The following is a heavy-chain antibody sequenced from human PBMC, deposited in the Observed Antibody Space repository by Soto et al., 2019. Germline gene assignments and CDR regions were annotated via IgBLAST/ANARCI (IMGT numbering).Heavy chain of an antibody. D-gene: IGHD6-19*01. CDR2: ISGSGGST. J-gene: IGHJ4*02. V-gene: IGHV3-23*01. Sequence: VGSLSPSYATSGVTFSCYAMIWVGAASGKGMGWVSAISGSGGSTYYADSVKGRFTISRDNSKNTLYLQMNSLRAEDTAVYYCARVLPSGLVFYVDYWVQATLVTVSS. CDR3: ARVLPSGLVFYVDY. CDR1: GVTFSCYA.